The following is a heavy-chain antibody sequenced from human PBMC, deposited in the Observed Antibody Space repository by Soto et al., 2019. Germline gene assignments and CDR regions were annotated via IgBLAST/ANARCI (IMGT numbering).Heavy chain of an antibody. CDR3: ARLPRSGGEHY. CDR2: NSYDGSIM. D-gene: IGHD2-15*01. V-gene: IGHV3-30-3*01. J-gene: IGHJ4*02. Sequence: VHLVESGGGVVQSGESLRLSCAASGFRFGSFAMHWVRQAPGKGLEWVAVNSYDGSIMSYSDSVKGRFTISRDNSKNTLYLQMNSLREEDTAFYYCARLPRSGGEHYWGQGTLVSVSS. CDR1: GFRFGSFA.